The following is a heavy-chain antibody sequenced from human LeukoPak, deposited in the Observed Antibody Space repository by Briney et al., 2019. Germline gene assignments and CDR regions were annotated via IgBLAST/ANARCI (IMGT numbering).Heavy chain of an antibody. V-gene: IGHV3-21*01. D-gene: IGHD3-10*02. Sequence: GGSLRLSCAASGFTFSSYSMNWVRQAPGKGLEWVSSISSSSSYIYYADSVKSRFTISRGNAKNSLYLQMNSLRAEDTAVYYCAELGITMIGGVWGKGTTVTISS. CDR1: GFTFSSYS. J-gene: IGHJ6*04. CDR2: ISSSSSYI. CDR3: AELGITMIGGV.